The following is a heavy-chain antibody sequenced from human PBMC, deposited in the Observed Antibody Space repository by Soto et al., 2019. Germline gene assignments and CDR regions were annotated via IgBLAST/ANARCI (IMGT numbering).Heavy chain of an antibody. V-gene: IGHV3-53*01. CDR3: ARDRFENVDSHDFEY. CDR1: GCSVSSNF. Sequence: EVQLVEAGGGLIQPGGSLRLSCAASGCSVSSNFMSWVRQAPGKWLEWVSVIYRGGSTYYADSVKGRFTISRDNSKNKSYLQMLSLRVEATAAYYCARDRFENVDSHDFEYWGQGTLVTVSS. D-gene: IGHD2-21*01. CDR2: IYRGGST. J-gene: IGHJ4*02.